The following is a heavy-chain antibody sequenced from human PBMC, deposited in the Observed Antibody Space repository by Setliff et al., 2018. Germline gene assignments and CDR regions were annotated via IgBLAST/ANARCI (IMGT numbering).Heavy chain of an antibody. V-gene: IGHV5-51*01. CDR2: IDPGDSET. CDR3: ARRDNYCDSTGYSYYFDD. Sequence: HGESLKISCQTSGYSFISYWIGWVRQMPGKGLEWIGIIDPGDSETRYSPSFQGQISISVDKSINTAYLHWSSLKASDTAMYYCARRDNYCDSTGYSYYFDDWGQGTLVTVSS. CDR1: GYSFISYW. D-gene: IGHD3-22*01. J-gene: IGHJ4*02.